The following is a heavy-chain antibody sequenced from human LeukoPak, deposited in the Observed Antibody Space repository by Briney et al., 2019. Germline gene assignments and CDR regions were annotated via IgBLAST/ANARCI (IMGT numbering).Heavy chain of an antibody. CDR1: GFSFSTYA. V-gene: IGHV3-23*01. CDR2: ISASGGRI. J-gene: IGHJ3*01. CDR3: ARDIELST. Sequence: GGSLRLSCAASGFSFSTYAMSWVRQAPGKGLEWVSTISASGGRIYYADSGKGRFTISRDNSKKTLYLQMSSLRAEDTAIYYCARDIELSTWGLGTTVTVSS. D-gene: IGHD3-16*02.